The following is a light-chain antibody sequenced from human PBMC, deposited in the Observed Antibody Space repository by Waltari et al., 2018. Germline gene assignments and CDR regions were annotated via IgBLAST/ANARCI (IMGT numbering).Light chain of an antibody. CDR1: QGITSH. J-gene: IGKJ2*01. CDR2: AAS. V-gene: IGKV1-9*01. Sequence: DIQLTQSPSFLSASVGDRVTNTCRASQGITSHLAWYQQKSGRAPNFLIYAASTLRRGVPSRFSGSGSGTVFTLTINDLQPEDFATYYCQQLNSYLYSFGQGTEVVMK. CDR3: QQLNSYLYS.